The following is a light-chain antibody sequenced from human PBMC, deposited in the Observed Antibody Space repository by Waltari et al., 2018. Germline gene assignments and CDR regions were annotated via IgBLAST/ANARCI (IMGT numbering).Light chain of an antibody. CDR1: KSVGRS. Sequence: EIVLTQSPGTLSLSPGERATLSCRASKSVGRSLAWYQQKPGQAPRLLIYDASRRATGVPDSFSGSGSGTDFSLTISRLEPEDFAVYYCQMYVRLPATFGQGTKVEIK. CDR2: DAS. CDR3: QMYVRLPAT. V-gene: IGKV3-20*01. J-gene: IGKJ1*01.